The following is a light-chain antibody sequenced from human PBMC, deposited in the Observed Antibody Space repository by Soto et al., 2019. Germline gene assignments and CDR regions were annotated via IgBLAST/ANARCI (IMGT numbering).Light chain of an antibody. Sequence: QLVLTQSPSASASLGASVKLTCTLSSGHSRYAIAWHQQQPEKGPRYLMKINSDGSHSKGDGIPDRFSGSSSGAERYLTISSLQSEDEDDYYCQAWGSGVQVFGGGTKLTVL. J-gene: IGLJ2*01. CDR3: QAWGSGVQV. V-gene: IGLV4-69*01. CDR1: SGHSRYA. CDR2: INSDGSH.